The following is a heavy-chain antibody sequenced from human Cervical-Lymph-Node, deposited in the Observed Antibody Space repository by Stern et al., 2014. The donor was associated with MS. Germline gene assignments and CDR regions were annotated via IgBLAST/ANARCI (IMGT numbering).Heavy chain of an antibody. V-gene: IGHV3-33*01. CDR3: ASDRYCSADSCQGLFDY. D-gene: IGHD2-15*01. J-gene: IGHJ4*02. CDR1: AFNFNNYA. Sequence: QVQLVQSGAGVVKPGTSVRLSCAASAFNFNNYAMHWVRQAPGQGLEWVAVIWYDGTKNYYADSVRGRFPIARDNSKKTLYLQMTGLRADDTAVYYCASDRYCSADSCQGLFDYWGQGTLVTVSS. CDR2: IWYDGTKN.